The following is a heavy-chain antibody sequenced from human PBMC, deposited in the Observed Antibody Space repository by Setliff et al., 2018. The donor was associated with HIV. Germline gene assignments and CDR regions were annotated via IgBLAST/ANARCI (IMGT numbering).Heavy chain of an antibody. CDR2: VSSGGSFI. J-gene: IGHJ4*02. V-gene: IGHV3-21*01. CDR1: GFTFDDYS. Sequence: GGSLRLSCAASGFTFDDYSMNWVRQAPGKGLEWVSCVSSGGSFIYYADSVKGRFTISRDNSKKTLYLQMNSLRPEDTAVYSCARAFSDYNSAFDYWGQGTLVTVPQ. CDR3: ARAFSDYNSAFDY. D-gene: IGHD5-12*01.